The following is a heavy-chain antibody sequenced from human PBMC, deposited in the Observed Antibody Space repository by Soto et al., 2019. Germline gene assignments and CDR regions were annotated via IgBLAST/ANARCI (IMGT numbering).Heavy chain of an antibody. CDR1: GFTFGDSY. Sequence: GGSLRLSCAGSGFTFGDSYMSWIRQAPGKGLEWLSSISPGSSNTAYADSVKGRFTISRDNSKNTLYLQMNSLRAEDTAVYYCAKDHRSSGSGSYSEFDYWGQGTLVTVSS. J-gene: IGHJ4*02. D-gene: IGHD3-10*01. CDR3: AKDHRSSGSGSYSEFDY. V-gene: IGHV3-11*05. CDR2: ISPGSSNT.